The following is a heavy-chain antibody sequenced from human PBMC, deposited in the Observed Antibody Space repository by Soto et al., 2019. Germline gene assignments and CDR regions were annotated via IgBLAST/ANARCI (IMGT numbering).Heavy chain of an antibody. Sequence: PSETLSLTCAVYGGSFSGYYWSWIRQPPGKGLEWIGEINHSGSTNYNPSLKSRVTISVDTSKNQFSLKLSSVTAADTAVYYCARFAKGYYDLDYWGQATLVTVSS. CDR2: INHSGST. V-gene: IGHV4-34*01. CDR3: ARFAKGYYDLDY. D-gene: IGHD3-22*01. CDR1: GGSFSGYY. J-gene: IGHJ4*02.